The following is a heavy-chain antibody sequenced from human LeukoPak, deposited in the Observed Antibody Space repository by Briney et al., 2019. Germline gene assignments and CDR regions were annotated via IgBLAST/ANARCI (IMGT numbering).Heavy chain of an antibody. D-gene: IGHD3-3*01. V-gene: IGHV1-8*01. CDR2: MNPNSGNT. Sequence: VASVKVSCKASGYTFTSYDINWVRQATGQGLGWMGWMNPNSGNTGYAQKFQGRVTMTRNTSISTAYMELSSLRSEDTAVYYCARGPVYYDFWSGYYRPNWFDPWGQGTLVTVSS. CDR1: GYTFTSYD. J-gene: IGHJ5*02. CDR3: ARGPVYYDFWSGYYRPNWFDP.